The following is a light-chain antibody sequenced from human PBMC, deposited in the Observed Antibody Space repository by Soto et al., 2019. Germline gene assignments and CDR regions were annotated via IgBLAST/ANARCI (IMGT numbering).Light chain of an antibody. CDR2: AAS. CDR3: QQYNTYCT. Sequence: DIQMNQSPSSLSASVGDRVTMTCQASQDISNYLNWYQQKPGKAPKLLIFAASNLQSGVPSRFSGSGSGTEFTLTISSLQPDDSATYYCQQYNTYCTFGQGTKVDVK. J-gene: IGKJ1*01. CDR1: QDISNY. V-gene: IGKV1-16*01.